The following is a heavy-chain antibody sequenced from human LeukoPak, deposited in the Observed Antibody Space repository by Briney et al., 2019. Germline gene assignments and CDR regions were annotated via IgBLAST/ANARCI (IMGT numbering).Heavy chain of an antibody. CDR3: ARDSRIAVAGFYYFDY. D-gene: IGHD6-19*01. Sequence: PSETLSLTCTVSGGSISSYYWSWIRQPAGKGLEWIGRIYTSGSTNYYPSLKSRVTMSVDTSKNQFSLKLSSVTAADTAVYYCARDSRIAVAGFYYFDYWGQGTLVTVSS. V-gene: IGHV4-4*07. CDR2: IYTSGST. J-gene: IGHJ4*02. CDR1: GGSISSYY.